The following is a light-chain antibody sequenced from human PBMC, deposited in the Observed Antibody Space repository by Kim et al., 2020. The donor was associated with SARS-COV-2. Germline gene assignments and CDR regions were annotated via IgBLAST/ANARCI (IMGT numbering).Light chain of an antibody. J-gene: IGLJ2*01. V-gene: IGLV3-1*01. CDR3: QAWDSSTVV. CDR2: QDS. Sequence: SPGQTASIPCSGDKLGDKYACWYQQKPGQSPVLVIYQDSKRPSGIPERFSGSNSGNTATLTISGTQTMDEADYYCQAWDSSTVVFGGGTQLTVL. CDR1: KLGDKY.